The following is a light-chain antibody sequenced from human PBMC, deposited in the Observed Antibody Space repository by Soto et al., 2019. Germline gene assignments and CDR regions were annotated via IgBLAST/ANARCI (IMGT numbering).Light chain of an antibody. V-gene: IGKV1-5*03. J-gene: IGKJ1*01. Sequence: DIQMTQTPSTLSGSVGDRVTTTCRASQTISSWLAWYQRKPGKAPKLLIYKASTLKSGVPSRFSGSGSGTECTLTVCSVQPEEFATYYCEPCSSYSEASAQGTKV. CDR3: EPCSSYSEA. CDR2: KAS. CDR1: QTISSW.